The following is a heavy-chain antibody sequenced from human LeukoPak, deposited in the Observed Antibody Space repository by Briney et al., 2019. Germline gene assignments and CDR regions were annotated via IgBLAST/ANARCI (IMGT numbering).Heavy chain of an antibody. CDR2: IRSKTSGGTT. J-gene: IGHJ4*02. V-gene: IGHV3-15*01. D-gene: IGHD1-20*01. CDR1: GFTFSDAW. CDR3: NTFNWNSPFDY. Sequence: GGSLRLSCTASGFTFSDAWVTWVRQAPRKGLEWVGRIRSKTSGGTTDYAAPVNGRFTISRDDSNNTIFLQMNSLKTEDTAVYYCNTFNWNSPFDYWGQGTLVTVSS.